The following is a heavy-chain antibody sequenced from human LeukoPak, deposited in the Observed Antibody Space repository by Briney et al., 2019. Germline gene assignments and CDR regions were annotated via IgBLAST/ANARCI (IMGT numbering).Heavy chain of an antibody. V-gene: IGHV1-24*01. CDR3: ATASYGSGSYYNRRWFDP. CDR2: FDPEDGET. D-gene: IGHD3-10*01. Sequence: ASVKVSCKVSGYTLTELSMHWVRQAPGKGLEWMGGFDPEDGETIYAQKFQGRVTMTEDTSTDTAYMELSSLRSEDTAVYYCATASYGSGSYYNRRWFDPWGQGTLVTVSS. J-gene: IGHJ5*02. CDR1: GYTLTELS.